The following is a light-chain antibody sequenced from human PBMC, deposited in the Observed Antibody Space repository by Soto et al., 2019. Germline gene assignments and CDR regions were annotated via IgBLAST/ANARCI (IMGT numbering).Light chain of an antibody. J-gene: IGLJ2*01. CDR2: DDS. V-gene: IGLV2-8*01. Sequence: QSALTQPPSASGSPGQSVTISCTGTGSDVGGYNYVSWYQQHPGKAPKLVIFDDSRRPSGVPDRFSGSKSGNTASLTVSGLQAEDEADYYCGSFAASNNLLFGRGTKLTVL. CDR1: GSDVGGYNY. CDR3: GSFAASNNLL.